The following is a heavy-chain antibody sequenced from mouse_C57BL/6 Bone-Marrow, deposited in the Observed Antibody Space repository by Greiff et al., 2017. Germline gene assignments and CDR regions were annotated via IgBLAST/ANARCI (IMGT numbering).Heavy chain of an antibody. CDR3: ARVGYYWFAY. D-gene: IGHD2-3*01. CDR2: IYPRSGNT. J-gene: IGHJ3*01. V-gene: IGHV1-81*01. CDR1: GYTFTSYG. Sequence: QVQLQQSGAELARPGASVTLSCKASGYTFTSYGISWVKQSTGQGLEWIGAIYPRSGNTYYNEKFKGKATLTADKSSSTAFMELRSLTSADSAVYFCARVGYYWFAYWGQGTLVTVSA.